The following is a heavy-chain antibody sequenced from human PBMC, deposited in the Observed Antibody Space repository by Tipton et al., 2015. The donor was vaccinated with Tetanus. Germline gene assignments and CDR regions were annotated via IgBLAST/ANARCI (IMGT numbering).Heavy chain of an antibody. CDR3: ARRGGGDLDH. V-gene: IGHV5-51*01. CDR2: IYPADSDT. CDR1: GYKFTNYW. Sequence: QLVQSGAEVKKPGESLMISCEASGYKFTNYWIGWVRQMPGRGLEWIGVIYPADSDTRYNPSFEGQVTISADKSINTAYLQWTSLRASDTAMYYCARRGGGDLDHWGQGTLVTVSS. D-gene: IGHD2-21*02. J-gene: IGHJ4*02.